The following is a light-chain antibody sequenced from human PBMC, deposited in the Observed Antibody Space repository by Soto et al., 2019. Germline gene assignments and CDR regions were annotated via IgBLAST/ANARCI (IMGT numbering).Light chain of an antibody. CDR2: GAS. V-gene: IGKV3-15*01. CDR3: QQYNNWHSWT. Sequence: EIVITQSPATLSVSPGERATLSCRASQSVSSYLAWYQQKPGQAPRLLIYGASTRATGIPARFSGSGSGTEFTLTISSLQSADFAVYYCQQYNNWHSWTFGQGTKVDIK. CDR1: QSVSSY. J-gene: IGKJ1*01.